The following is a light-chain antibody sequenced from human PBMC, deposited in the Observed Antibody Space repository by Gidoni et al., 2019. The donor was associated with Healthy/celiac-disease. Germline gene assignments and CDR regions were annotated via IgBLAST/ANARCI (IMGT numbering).Light chain of an antibody. CDR3: CSYAGSDTFWV. V-gene: IGLV2-11*01. CDR2: EVS. J-gene: IGLJ3*02. CDR1: SSDVGGYNY. Sequence: QSALTQPRSVSGSPGQSVTISCTGTSSDVGGYNYVSWYQQHPGKAPKLMIYEVSKRPSGGPDRFSGSKSGNTAALTISGLQAEDEADYYCCSYAGSDTFWVFGGGTKLTVL.